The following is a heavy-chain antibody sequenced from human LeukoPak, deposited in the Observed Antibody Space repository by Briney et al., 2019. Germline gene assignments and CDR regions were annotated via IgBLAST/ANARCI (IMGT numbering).Heavy chain of an antibody. D-gene: IGHD3-10*01. CDR3: ARDYYASGSPNDY. J-gene: IGHJ4*02. Sequence: GGSLRLSCAASGFTFSTYWMPWVRQAPGEGLVWLSRINSDAGSTSYADSVKGRFTISRDNAKNTLYLQMNSLRAEDTAVYYCARDYYASGSPNDYWGQGTLVTVSS. V-gene: IGHV3-74*01. CDR1: GFTFSTYW. CDR2: INSDAGST.